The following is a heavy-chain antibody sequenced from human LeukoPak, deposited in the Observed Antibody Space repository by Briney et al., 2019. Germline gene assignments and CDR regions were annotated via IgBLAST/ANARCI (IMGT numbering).Heavy chain of an antibody. J-gene: IGHJ4*02. D-gene: IGHD2-2*01. CDR2: INWNGGST. V-gene: IGHV3-20*04. CDR3: AREIEASCPDY. CDR1: GFTFSSYW. Sequence: GGSLRLSCAASGFTFSSYWMSWVRQAPGKGLEWVSGINWNGGSTGYADSVKGRFTISRDNAKNSLYLQMNSLRAEDTALYYCAREIEASCPDYWGQGTLVTVSS.